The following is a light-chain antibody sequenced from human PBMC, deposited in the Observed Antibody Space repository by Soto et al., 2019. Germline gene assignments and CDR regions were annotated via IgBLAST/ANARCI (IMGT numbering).Light chain of an antibody. J-gene: IGKJ1*01. CDR1: QSISSN. Sequence: ETVMTQSPATLSVSPGERATLSCRASQSISSNLAWYQQKPGQAPRLLIYDASNRATGIPARFSGSGSGTDFTLAISSLEPEDFAVYYCQQRFNWPPTFGQGTKVDIK. CDR3: QQRFNWPPT. V-gene: IGKV3-11*01. CDR2: DAS.